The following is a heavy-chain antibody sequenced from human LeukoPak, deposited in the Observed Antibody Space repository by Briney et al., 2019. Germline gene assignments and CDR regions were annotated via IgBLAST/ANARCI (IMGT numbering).Heavy chain of an antibody. Sequence: GGSLRLSCAASGFSFSSYWMSWVRQAPGKGLEWVANIKEDGSEKNYVDSVKGRFTISRDNAKNSLYLQKNTLRAEDTAVYYCGRSGIVTTAVPFWGQGTLVTVSS. CDR2: IKEDGSEK. D-gene: IGHD1-26*01. CDR1: GFSFSSYW. J-gene: IGHJ4*02. V-gene: IGHV3-7*01. CDR3: GRSGIVTTAVPF.